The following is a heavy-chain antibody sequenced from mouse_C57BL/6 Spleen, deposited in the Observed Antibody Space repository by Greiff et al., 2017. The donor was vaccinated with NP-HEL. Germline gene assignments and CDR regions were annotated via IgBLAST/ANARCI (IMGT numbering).Heavy chain of an antibody. V-gene: IGHV5-15*01. D-gene: IGHD1-1*01. J-gene: IGHJ4*01. CDR3: ARHAITTVVATGAMDY. Sequence: EVHLVESGGGLVQPGGSLKLSCAASGFTFSDYGMAWVRQAPRKGPEWVAFISNLAYSIYYADTVTGRFTISRENAKNTLYLEMSSLRSEDTAMYYCARHAITTVVATGAMDYWGQGTSVTVSS. CDR2: ISNLAYSI. CDR1: GFTFSDYG.